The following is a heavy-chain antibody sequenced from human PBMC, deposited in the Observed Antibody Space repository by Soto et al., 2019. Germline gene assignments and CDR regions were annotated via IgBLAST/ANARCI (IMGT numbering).Heavy chain of an antibody. V-gene: IGHV1-2*04. CDR1: GYTFTGYY. CDR2: INPNSGGT. CDR3: ARVPGYCSGGSCSHCDY. J-gene: IGHJ4*02. Sequence: QVQLVQSGAEVKEPGASVKVSCKASGYTFTGYYMHWVRQAPGQGLEWMGWINPNSGGTNSAQKFQGWVTMTRDTSLSTTYMELSRLRSDDTAVYYCARVPGYCSGGSCSHCDYWGQGTLVTVSS. D-gene: IGHD2-15*01.